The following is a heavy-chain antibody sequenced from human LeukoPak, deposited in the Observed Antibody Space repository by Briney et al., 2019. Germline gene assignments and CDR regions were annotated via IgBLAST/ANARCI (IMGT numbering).Heavy chain of an antibody. CDR2: ISGDNGNT. V-gene: IGHV1-18*01. D-gene: IGHD1-26*01. Sequence: ASVKVSCKASGYTFMHYGISWVRQAPGQGLEWMAWISGDNGNTKYSQNFRDRVTVTTDTSSSTAYLELRNLRSDDTALYYCARDDKILSGSYYQAFDFWGQGSLVTVFS. J-gene: IGHJ4*02. CDR1: GYTFMHYG. CDR3: ARDDKILSGSYYQAFDF.